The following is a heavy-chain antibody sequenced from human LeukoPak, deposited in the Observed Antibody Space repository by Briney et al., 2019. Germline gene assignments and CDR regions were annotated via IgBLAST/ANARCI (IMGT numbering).Heavy chain of an antibody. CDR1: GSTFANQL. J-gene: IGHJ4*02. Sequence: PGRSLRLSCRGFGSTFANQLMLGSRQAPGKGLEWVGFIRINRYGGTTEYAASVKGRFIISRDDSKSIVSLQMNSLKTEDTAVYFCARDGYRGWGQGTLVTVSS. V-gene: IGHV3-49*03. CDR3: ARDGYRG. D-gene: IGHD5-24*01. CDR2: IRINRYGGTT.